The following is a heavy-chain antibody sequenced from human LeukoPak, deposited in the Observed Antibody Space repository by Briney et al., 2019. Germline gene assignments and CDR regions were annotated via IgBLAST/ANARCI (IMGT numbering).Heavy chain of an antibody. CDR1: GGTFSSYA. Sequence: SVKVSCKASGGTFSSYAISWVRQAPGKGLEWVGRIIHIFGTTNYAQKFQGRVTITTDESTSTAYMELSSLRSEDTAVYYCARTYCSSTSCLDYAIDYWGQETLVTVSS. V-gene: IGHV1-69*05. D-gene: IGHD2-2*01. J-gene: IGHJ4*02. CDR2: IIHIFGTT. CDR3: ARTYCSSTSCLDYAIDY.